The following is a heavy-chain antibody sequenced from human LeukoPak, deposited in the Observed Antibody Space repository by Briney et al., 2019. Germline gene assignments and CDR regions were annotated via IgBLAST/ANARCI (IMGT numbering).Heavy chain of an antibody. CDR3: IVFGDSNH. CDR2: IHTSGDT. V-gene: IGHV3-53*01. CDR1: GLTSSHNY. Sequence: GGSLRLSCAASGLTSSHNYVSWVRQAPGKGLEWVSAIHTSGDTCYADSVKGRFTISRDTSKNTLNLQINSLRVEDTAVYYCIVFGDSNHWGQGTLVTVSS. D-gene: IGHD4-17*01. J-gene: IGHJ5*02.